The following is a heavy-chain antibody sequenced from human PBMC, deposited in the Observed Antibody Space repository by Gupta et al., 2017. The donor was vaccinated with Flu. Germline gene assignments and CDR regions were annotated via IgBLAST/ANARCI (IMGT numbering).Heavy chain of an antibody. V-gene: IGHV3-48*03. J-gene: IGHJ4*02. CDR1: GFTFSSYE. D-gene: IGHD3-10*01. CDR3: ARDLFPNGFELG. CDR2: ISSSGSTI. Sequence: EVQLVESGGGLVQPGGSLRLSCAASGFTFSSYEMNWVRQAPGKGLEWASYISSSGSTIYYADSVKGRFTISRDNAKNSLYLQMNSLRAEDTAVYYCARDLFPNGFELGWGQGTLVTVSS.